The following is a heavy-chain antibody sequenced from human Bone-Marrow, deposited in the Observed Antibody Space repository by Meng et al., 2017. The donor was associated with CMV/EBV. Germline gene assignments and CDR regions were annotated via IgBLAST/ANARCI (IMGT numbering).Heavy chain of an antibody. CDR3: ARDLLDYYDSSGYYYEFPYYYYYGMDV. CDR1: GVTFSSYS. CDR2: ISSSSSTI. J-gene: IGHJ6*02. V-gene: IGHV3-48*04. Sequence: GESLKISCAASGVTFSSYSMNWVRQAPGKGLEWVSYISSSSSTIYYADSVKGRFTISRDNAKNSLYLQMNSLRAEDTAVYYCARDLLDYYDSSGYYYEFPYYYYYGMDVWGQGTTVTVSS. D-gene: IGHD3-22*01.